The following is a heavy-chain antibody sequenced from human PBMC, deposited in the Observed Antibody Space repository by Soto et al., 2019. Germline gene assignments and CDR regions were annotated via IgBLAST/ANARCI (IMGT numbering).Heavy chain of an antibody. CDR2: IHTNNGGT. V-gene: IGHV1-2*02. CDR3: ARDFRTYNHGVDV. J-gene: IGHJ6*02. Sequence: ASVTVSCTDSGSPFDYMHCVRQAPGQGLECMGWIHTNNGGTNYAQQCQGRVTVTRDTSIRTVCLELNSLTSDDTGVYFCARDFRTYNHGVDVWGQGTAVTVSS. D-gene: IGHD1-1*01. CDR1: GSPFDY.